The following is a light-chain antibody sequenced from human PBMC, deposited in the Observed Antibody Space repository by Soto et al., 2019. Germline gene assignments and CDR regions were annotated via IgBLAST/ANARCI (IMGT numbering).Light chain of an antibody. CDR3: QQYGSSRST. CDR2: GAS. J-gene: IGKJ5*01. CDR1: QSVSSSY. V-gene: IGKV3-20*01. Sequence: EIVLTQSPGTLSLSPGERATLSCRASQSVSSSYLAWYQQKPGQAPRLLTYGASSRATGIPDRFSGSGSGTDFTLTISRLEPEDFAVYYCQQYGSSRSTFGQGTRLEIK.